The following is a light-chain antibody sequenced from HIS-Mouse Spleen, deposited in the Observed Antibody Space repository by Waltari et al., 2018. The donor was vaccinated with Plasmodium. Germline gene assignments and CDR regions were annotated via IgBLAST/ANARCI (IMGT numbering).Light chain of an antibody. J-gene: IGLJ3*02. CDR2: DDN. CDR3: QSYDSSNWV. Sequence: NFMLTQPHSVSKSPGKKVTISCTRSSATIASNYVQWYQQRPGSAPTTVIYDDNQRPSGVPDRFSGSIDSSSNSASLTISGLKTEDEADYYCQSYDSSNWVFGGGTKLTVL. CDR1: SATIASNY. V-gene: IGLV6-57*04.